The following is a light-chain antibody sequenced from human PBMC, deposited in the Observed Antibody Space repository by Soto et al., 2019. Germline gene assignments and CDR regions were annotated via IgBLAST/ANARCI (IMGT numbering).Light chain of an antibody. CDR2: WAS. CDR1: QSVLHSSNNENY. CDR3: QQYITVPLT. Sequence: DIVMTQSPDSLAVSLGERATINCKSSQSVLHSSNNENYLAWYQQKPGQPPKLLIYWASTRESGVPDRFSGSGSGTDFTLTISSLQAEDVAVYCCQQYITVPLTFGGGTKVQIK. J-gene: IGKJ4*01. V-gene: IGKV4-1*01.